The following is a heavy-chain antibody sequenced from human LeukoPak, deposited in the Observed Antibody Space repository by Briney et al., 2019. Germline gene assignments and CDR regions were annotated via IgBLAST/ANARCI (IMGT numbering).Heavy chain of an antibody. Sequence: ASVKVPCKASGYTFTSYGISWVRQAPGQGLEWMGWISAYNGNTNYAQKLQGRVTMTTDTSTSTAYMELRSLRSDDTAVYYCARGLEKYYYDSSGYLDYWGQGTLVTVSS. V-gene: IGHV1-18*01. D-gene: IGHD3-22*01. CDR3: ARGLEKYYYDSSGYLDY. J-gene: IGHJ4*02. CDR1: GYTFTSYG. CDR2: ISAYNGNT.